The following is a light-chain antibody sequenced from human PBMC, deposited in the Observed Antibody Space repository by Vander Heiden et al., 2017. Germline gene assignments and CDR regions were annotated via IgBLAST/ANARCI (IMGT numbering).Light chain of an antibody. Sequence: EVVLTQSPATLSLSSGERVTLSCGASPSVSSRYLAWYQQKPGLAPRLLIYDASSRATGISDRFSGSGSGTDFTLTISRLEPEDFAVYYCQHDGSSPVTFGGGTKVEIK. CDR3: QHDGSSPVT. J-gene: IGKJ4*01. CDR2: DAS. CDR1: PSVSSRY. V-gene: IGKV3D-20*01.